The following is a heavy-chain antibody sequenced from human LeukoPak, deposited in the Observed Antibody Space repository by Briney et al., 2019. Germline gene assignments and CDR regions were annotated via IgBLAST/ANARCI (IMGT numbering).Heavy chain of an antibody. CDR2: IYYSGST. CDR3: ARMGRYYDILTGYYPEYFDY. D-gene: IGHD3-9*01. CDR1: GGSISSSSYY. V-gene: IGHV4-39*01. Sequence: SETLSLTCTVSGGSISSSSYYWGWIRQPPGKGLERIGSIYYSGSTYYNPSLKSRVTISVDTSKNQSSLKLSSVTAADTAVYYCARMGRYYDILTGYYPEYFDYWGQGTLVTVSS. J-gene: IGHJ4*02.